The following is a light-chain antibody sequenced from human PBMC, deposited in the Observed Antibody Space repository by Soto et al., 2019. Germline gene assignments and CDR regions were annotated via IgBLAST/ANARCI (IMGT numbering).Light chain of an antibody. V-gene: IGLV2-14*02. CDR2: EGS. Sequence: QSALTQPASVSGSPGQSITISCTGTSSDVGSYNVVSWYQQHPGKAPKLMIYEGSKRPSGVSNRFSGSKSGNTASLTISGLQAEDEADYYCSSYTSSSTVVFGGGTKLTVL. CDR3: SSYTSSSTVV. J-gene: IGLJ2*01. CDR1: SSDVGSYNV.